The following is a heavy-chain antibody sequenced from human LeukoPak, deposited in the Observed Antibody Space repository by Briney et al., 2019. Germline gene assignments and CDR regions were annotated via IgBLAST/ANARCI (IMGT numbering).Heavy chain of an antibody. V-gene: IGHV4-38-2*02. CDR2: IYHSGST. CDR1: DYSITSGYY. Sequence: PSETLSLTCSVSDYSITSGYYWVWIRQPPGKGLEWIGSIYHSGSTYYNPSLKSRVTISVDTSKNQFSLKLSSVTAADTAVYYCAREIYCSGGSCSLDAFDIWGQGTMVTVSS. CDR3: AREIYCSGGSCSLDAFDI. D-gene: IGHD2-15*01. J-gene: IGHJ3*02.